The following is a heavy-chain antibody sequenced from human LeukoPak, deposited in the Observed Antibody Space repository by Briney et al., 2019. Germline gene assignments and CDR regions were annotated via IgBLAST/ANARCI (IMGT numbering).Heavy chain of an antibody. V-gene: IGHV3-11*01. CDR3: ARVSGSYLDYYFDY. CDR1: GFTFSDYN. J-gene: IGHJ4*02. D-gene: IGHD1-26*01. Sequence: GGSLRLSCAASGFTFSDYNMSWIRQAPGEGLEWISYISSSGGTISYADSVKGRFTISRDIAKNSLYLQMNSLRAEDTAVYYCARVSGSYLDYYFDYWGQGTLVTVSS. CDR2: ISSSGGTI.